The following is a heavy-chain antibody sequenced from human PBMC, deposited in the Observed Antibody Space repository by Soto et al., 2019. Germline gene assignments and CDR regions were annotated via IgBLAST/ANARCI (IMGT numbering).Heavy chain of an antibody. J-gene: IGHJ5*02. CDR3: ARVPFVGYFDWLDP. V-gene: IGHV4-59*01. CDR2: MHHTQGT. Sequence: SETLSLTCSVSGASISSYYWTWIRQPPGGGLEWIGYMHHTQGTNDNPSLRGRVHMSIDTSMNQCSLRLTSVTAADTAVYYWARVPFVGYFDWLDPWGHGTLGTVAS. D-gene: IGHD3-9*01. CDR1: GASISSYY.